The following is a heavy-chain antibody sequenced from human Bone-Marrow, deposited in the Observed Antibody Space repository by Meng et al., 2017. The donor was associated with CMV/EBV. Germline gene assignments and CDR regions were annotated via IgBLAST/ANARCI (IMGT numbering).Heavy chain of an antibody. V-gene: IGHV4-59*01. Sequence: SETLSLTCTVSGGSISSYYWSWIRQPPGKGLEWIGYIYYSGSTNYNPSLKSRVTISVDTSKNQFSLKLSSVTAADTAVYYCARSVSYWDAFDIWGQGTMVTVSS. CDR2: IYYSGST. CDR1: GGSISSYY. CDR3: ARSVSYWDAFDI. D-gene: IGHD1-26*01. J-gene: IGHJ3*02.